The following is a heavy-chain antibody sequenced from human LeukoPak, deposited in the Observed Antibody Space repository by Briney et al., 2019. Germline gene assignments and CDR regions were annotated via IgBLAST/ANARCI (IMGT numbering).Heavy chain of an antibody. V-gene: IGHV4-34*01. J-gene: IGHJ4*02. CDR1: GGSFSGYY. D-gene: IGHD7-27*01. CDR2: INHSGST. Sequence: SETLSLTCAVYGGSFSGYYWSWIRQPPGKGLEWIGEINHSGSTNYNPSLKSRVTISVDTSKNQFSLKLSSVTAADTAVYFCARGFRGDNFDYWGQGTLVTVSS. CDR3: ARGFRGDNFDY.